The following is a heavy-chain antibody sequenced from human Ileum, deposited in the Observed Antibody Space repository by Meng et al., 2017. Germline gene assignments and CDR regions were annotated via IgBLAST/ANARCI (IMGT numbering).Heavy chain of an antibody. CDR3: AREWSGSYRHFDY. J-gene: IGHJ4*02. D-gene: IGHD1-26*01. V-gene: IGHV4-4*02. CDR1: GGPISTSDW. CDR2: IHHSGST. Sequence: QVWLPESGPGLLKLSGTLSLTGAGSGGPISTSDWWSWVRQPPGKGLEWIGEIHHSGSTNYNPSLKSRVTISVDKSKNQFSLKLNSVTAADTAVYYCAREWSGSYRHFDYWGQGTLVTVSS.